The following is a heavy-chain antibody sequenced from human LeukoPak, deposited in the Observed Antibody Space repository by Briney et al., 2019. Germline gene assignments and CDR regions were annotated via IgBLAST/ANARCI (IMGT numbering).Heavy chain of an antibody. Sequence: SETLSLTCTVSGGSISSSSYYWGWIRQPPGKGLEWIGSIYYSGSTYYNPSLKSRVTISVDTSKNQFSLKLSSVTAADTAVYYCALTSGNTWRIAVAGSGSDYWGQGTLVTVSS. J-gene: IGHJ4*02. V-gene: IGHV4-39*01. CDR3: ALTSGNTWRIAVAGSGSDY. D-gene: IGHD6-19*01. CDR2: IYYSGST. CDR1: GGSISSSSYY.